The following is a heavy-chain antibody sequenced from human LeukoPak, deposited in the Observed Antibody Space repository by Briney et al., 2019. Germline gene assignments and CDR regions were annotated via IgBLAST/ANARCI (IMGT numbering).Heavy chain of an antibody. V-gene: IGHV1-2*04. CDR3: ARATPYYDTLTGYPPYYFDY. CDR1: GYTFTGYY. D-gene: IGHD3-9*01. Sequence: ASVKVSCKASGYTFTGYYMHWVRQAPGQGLEWMGWINPNSGGTNYAQKFQGWVTMTRDTSISTAYMELSRLRSDDTAVYYCARATPYYDTLTGYPPYYFDYWGQGTLVTVSS. CDR2: INPNSGGT. J-gene: IGHJ4*02.